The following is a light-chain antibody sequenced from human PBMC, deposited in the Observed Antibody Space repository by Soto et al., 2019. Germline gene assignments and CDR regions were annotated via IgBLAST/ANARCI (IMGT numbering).Light chain of an antibody. CDR3: GSWDNILRAYV. CDR2: DNV. Sequence: QSVLTQPPSVSATPGQKVTISCSGSGSNLGRNYVSWYQQLPGTAPKLLIYDNVYRFSGIPDRFSASKSGTSATLGITGLQTGDEGDYYCGSWDNILRAYVFXXGTKLTVL. J-gene: IGLJ1*01. CDR1: GSNLGRNY. V-gene: IGLV1-51*01.